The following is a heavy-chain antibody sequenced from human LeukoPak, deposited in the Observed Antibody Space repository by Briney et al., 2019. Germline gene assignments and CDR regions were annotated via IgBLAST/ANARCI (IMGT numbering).Heavy chain of an antibody. CDR1: GFIFSTYA. Sequence: PGGSLRLSCAASGFIFSTYAVSWVRQAPGKGLEWVSAITGSGDSTYYADSVKGRFTISRDNSKNTLSLQMNSLRAEDTAVYYCAKENPVGGTNYFDYWGQGTLVTVSS. CDR2: ITGSGDST. D-gene: IGHD1-26*01. J-gene: IGHJ4*02. CDR3: AKENPVGGTNYFDY. V-gene: IGHV3-23*01.